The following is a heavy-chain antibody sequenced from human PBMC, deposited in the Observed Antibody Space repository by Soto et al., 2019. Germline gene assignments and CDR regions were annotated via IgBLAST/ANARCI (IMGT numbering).Heavy chain of an antibody. J-gene: IGHJ1*01. D-gene: IGHD3-3*01. CDR3: SPYYDFWSAPPQY. CDR2: ILSKSAGGTT. Sequence: GGSLRLSCVAAGLTFNNAWMNWVRQAPGKGLEWVGRILSKSAGGTTDYAAPVKGRFTISRDDSKNTLFLKMNSLKTEDTAVYYFSPYYDFWSAPPQYWARGPLVTVSA. V-gene: IGHV3-15*01. CDR1: GLTFNNAW.